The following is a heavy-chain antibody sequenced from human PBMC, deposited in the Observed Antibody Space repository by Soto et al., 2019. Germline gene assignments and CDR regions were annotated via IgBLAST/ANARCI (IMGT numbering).Heavy chain of an antibody. D-gene: IGHD6-6*01. CDR1: GFTFSSYS. CDR2: ISSSSSTI. V-gene: IGHV3-48*02. J-gene: IGHJ6*02. Sequence: GGSLRLSCAASGFTFSSYSMNWVRQAPGKGLEWVSYISSSSSTIYYADSVKGRFTISRDNAKNSLYLQMNSLRDEDTAVYYCARDLGSSSSRYYYYGMDVWGQGTTVTVSS. CDR3: ARDLGSSSSRYYYYGMDV.